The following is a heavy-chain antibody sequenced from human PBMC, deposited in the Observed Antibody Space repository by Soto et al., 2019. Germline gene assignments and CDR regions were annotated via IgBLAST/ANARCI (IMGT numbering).Heavy chain of an antibody. CDR2: INQGGNT. V-gene: IGHV4-34*01. Sequence: TLSVTCAVYGESVTVYYWAWSRLSPGRGLEWIGEINQGGNTNYNPSLKSRVVISVDTSENHFSLELSSLTAADTAVYYCARCGYRGTSSCYYFKLWGQGTLVIVSS. CDR3: ARCGYRGTSSCYYFKL. D-gene: IGHD2-2*01. J-gene: IGHJ4*02. CDR1: GESVTVYY.